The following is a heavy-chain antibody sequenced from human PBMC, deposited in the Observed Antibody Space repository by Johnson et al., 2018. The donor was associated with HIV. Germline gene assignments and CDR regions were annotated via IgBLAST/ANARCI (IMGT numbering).Heavy chain of an antibody. CDR2: ISYDGSNK. CDR3: ASSSYGSGRGDAFDI. D-gene: IGHD3-10*01. V-gene: IGHV3-30-3*01. CDR1: GFTFSRYA. J-gene: IGHJ3*02. Sequence: QVLLLESGGGVVQPGRSLRLSCAASGFTFSRYAMHWVRQAPGKGLEWVAVISYDGSNKYYADSVKGRFTISRDNSKNTLYLQMNSLRAEDTAVYYCASSSYGSGRGDAFDIWGQGTMVTVSS.